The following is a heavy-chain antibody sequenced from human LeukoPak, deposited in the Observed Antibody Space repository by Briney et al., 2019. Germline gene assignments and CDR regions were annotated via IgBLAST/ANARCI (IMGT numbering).Heavy chain of an antibody. CDR3: ARTAKYYYGSETYYFFDY. D-gene: IGHD3-10*01. V-gene: IGHV4-59*01. Sequence: SETLSLTCTVSGGSISRYYWSWIRQPPGKGLEWIGYIYYSGSTTYNSSLKSRVTISVDTSKNQFSLKLTSVTPADTAVYYCARTAKYYYGSETYYFFDYWGQGTLVTVSS. J-gene: IGHJ4*02. CDR2: IYYSGST. CDR1: GGSISRYY.